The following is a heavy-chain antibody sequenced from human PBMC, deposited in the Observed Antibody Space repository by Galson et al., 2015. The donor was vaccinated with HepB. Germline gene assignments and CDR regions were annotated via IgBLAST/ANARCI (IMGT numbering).Heavy chain of an antibody. V-gene: IGHV1-18*04. D-gene: IGHD3-16*01. CDR2: ISAYNGNT. CDR1: GYIFTTYG. Sequence: QSGAEVKKPGASVKVSCKASGYIFTTYGVTWVRQAPGQGIEWMGWISAYNGNTNYGQNLQGRVTMTTDTSTSTAYMELRSVRSDDTAVYYCARKLLGKDWFDPWGQGTLVTVSS. J-gene: IGHJ5*02. CDR3: ARKLLGKDWFDP.